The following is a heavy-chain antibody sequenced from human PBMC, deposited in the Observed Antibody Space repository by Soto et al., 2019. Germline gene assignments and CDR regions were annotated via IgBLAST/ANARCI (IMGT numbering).Heavy chain of an antibody. CDR2: ISSSSSYI. CDR1: GFTFSSYS. D-gene: IGHD2-21*02. V-gene: IGHV3-21*01. CDR3: ARDSRKLAYCGGDCYSLHYYYGMDV. J-gene: IGHJ6*02. Sequence: GGSLRLSCAASGFTFSSYSMNWVRQAPGKGLEWVSSISSSSSYIYYADSVKGRFTISRDNAKNSLYLQMNSLRAEDTAVYYCARDSRKLAYCGGDCYSLHYYYGMDVWGQGTTVTVSS.